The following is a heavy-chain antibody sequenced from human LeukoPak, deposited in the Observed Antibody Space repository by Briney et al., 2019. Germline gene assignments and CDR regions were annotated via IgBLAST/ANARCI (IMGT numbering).Heavy chain of an antibody. CDR3: ARLGLSYYYDSSGYYSTHFDY. CDR2: IYYSGST. V-gene: IGHV4-39*01. J-gene: IGHJ4*02. CDR1: GGSTSSSSYY. Sequence: SETLSLTCTVSGGSTSSSSYYWGWIRQPPGKGLEWIGSIYYSGSTYYNPSLKSRVTISVDTSKNQFSLKLSSVTAADTAVYYCARLGLSYYYDSSGYYSTHFDYWGQGTLVTVSS. D-gene: IGHD3-22*01.